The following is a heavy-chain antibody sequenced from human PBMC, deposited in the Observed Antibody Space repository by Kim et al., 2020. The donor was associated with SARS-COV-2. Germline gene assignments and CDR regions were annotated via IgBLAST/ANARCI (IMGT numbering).Heavy chain of an antibody. CDR2: ISYDGSNE. CDR3: ARPRSGSNAFDI. V-gene: IGHV3-33*05. J-gene: IGHJ3*02. Sequence: GGSLRLSCVASGFSFNSHGMHWVRQAPGKGLEWVAVISYDGSNEYYADSVKGRFTISRDNSKNMLYLQMNSLRAEDTAVYYCARPRSGSNAFDIWGQGT. D-gene: IGHD3-3*01. CDR1: GFSFNSHG.